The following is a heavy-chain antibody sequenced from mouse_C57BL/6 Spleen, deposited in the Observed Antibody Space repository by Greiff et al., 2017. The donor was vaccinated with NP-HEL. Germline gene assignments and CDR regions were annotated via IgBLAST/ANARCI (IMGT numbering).Heavy chain of an antibody. J-gene: IGHJ4*01. D-gene: IGHD1-1*01. Sequence: VKLQESGTELVKPGASVKLSCKASGYTFTSYWMHWVKQRPGQGLEWIGNINPSNGGTNYNEKFKSKATLTVDKSSSTAYMQLSSLTSEDSAVYYCARGNYYGSSLYYAMDYWGQGTSVTVSS. V-gene: IGHV1-53*01. CDR2: INPSNGGT. CDR1: GYTFTSYW. CDR3: ARGNYYGSSLYYAMDY.